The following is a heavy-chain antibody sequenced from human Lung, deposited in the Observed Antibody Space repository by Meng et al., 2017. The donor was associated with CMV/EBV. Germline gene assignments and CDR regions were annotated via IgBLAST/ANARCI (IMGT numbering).Heavy chain of an antibody. J-gene: IGHJ4*02. Sequence: SXTXSLTCTVSGYSINSGYYWGWIRQPPGKGLEWIGSVHKSGTTYYKPSLKSRVTISLETSKSQFSLKLSSVTAADTAVYYCVRGFHGTVDYWRQGTLVTVSS. CDR1: GYSINSGYY. V-gene: IGHV4-38-2*02. CDR2: VHKSGTT. CDR3: VRGFHGTVDY.